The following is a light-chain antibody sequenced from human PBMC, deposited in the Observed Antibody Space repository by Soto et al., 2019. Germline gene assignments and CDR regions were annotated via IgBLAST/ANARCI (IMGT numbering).Light chain of an antibody. Sequence: EIVLTQSPGTLSLSPGERATLSCRASQTVSSSNLAWYQQKPGQAPKVLIYGASSRATDIPDRFSGSGSGTDFTLTISRLEPEDFAVYYCQQYGSSPRTFGQGTKVDI. CDR1: QTVSSSN. CDR2: GAS. J-gene: IGKJ1*01. V-gene: IGKV3-20*01. CDR3: QQYGSSPRT.